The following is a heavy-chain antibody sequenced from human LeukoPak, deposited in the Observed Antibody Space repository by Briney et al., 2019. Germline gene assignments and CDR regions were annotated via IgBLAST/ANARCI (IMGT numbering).Heavy chain of an antibody. J-gene: IGHJ5*02. V-gene: IGHV4-39*07. CDR2: INHSGST. Sequence: SQTLSLSCTVSGDSISSGCYYWSWIRQPPGKGLEWIGGINHSGSTNYNPSLKSRVTISVDTSKNQFSLKLSSVTAADTAVYYCARGKNYYGSGSYYNAKPRPLNWFDPWGQGTLVTVSS. D-gene: IGHD3-10*01. CDR1: GDSISSGCYY. CDR3: ARGKNYYGSGSYYNAKPRPLNWFDP.